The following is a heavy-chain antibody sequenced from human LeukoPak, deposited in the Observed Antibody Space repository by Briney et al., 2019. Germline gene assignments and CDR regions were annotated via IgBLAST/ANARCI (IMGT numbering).Heavy chain of an antibody. CDR2: ISGSGGNT. D-gene: IGHD3-22*01. V-gene: IGHV3-23*01. CDR1: GFSLSNFG. CDR3: AKFAFGDFYGGSRYYLYLDY. Sequence: GGSLRLSCAVSGFSLSNFGMTWVRQAPGKGLEWVSTISGSGGNTYYADSVRGRFTISRDSSKNTVYLQMNSLRAEDTAVHFCAKFAFGDFYGGSRYYLYLDYWGQGTLVTVSS. J-gene: IGHJ4*02.